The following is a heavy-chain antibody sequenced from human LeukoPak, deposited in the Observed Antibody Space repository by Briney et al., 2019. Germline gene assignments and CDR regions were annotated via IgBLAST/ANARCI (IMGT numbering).Heavy chain of an antibody. CDR1: GFTFSSYN. V-gene: IGHV3-48*01. Sequence: PGGSLRLSXAASGFTFSSYNLNWVRQAPGKGLEWVSYISGSSNTIYYADSVKGRFTISRDNAKNSLYLQMNSLRAEDTAVYYCARRHLDSAGWTIDYWGQGTLVTVSS. CDR3: ARRHLDSAGWTIDY. CDR2: ISGSSNTI. D-gene: IGHD3-9*01. J-gene: IGHJ4*02.